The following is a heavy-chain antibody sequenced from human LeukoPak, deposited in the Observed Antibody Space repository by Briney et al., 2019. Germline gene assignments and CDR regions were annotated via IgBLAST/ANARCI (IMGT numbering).Heavy chain of an antibody. Sequence: GESLRISCKGSVYSFTSYWISWVRQMPGNCLEWMGRIDPSDSYTNYSPSFQGHVTSSADKSISTAYLQWSSLKASDTAMYYCARVTTGYCSGGSCYPIDAFDIWGQGTMVTVSS. CDR2: IDPSDSYT. CDR3: ARVTTGYCSGGSCYPIDAFDI. V-gene: IGHV5-10-1*01. J-gene: IGHJ3*02. D-gene: IGHD2-15*01. CDR1: VYSFTSYW.